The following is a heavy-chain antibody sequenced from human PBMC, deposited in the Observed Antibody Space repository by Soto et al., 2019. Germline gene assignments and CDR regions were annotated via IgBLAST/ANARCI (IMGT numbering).Heavy chain of an antibody. CDR2: ISWDGGST. J-gene: IGHJ4*02. Sequence: GSLRLSCAASGFTFDDYTMHWVRQAPGKGLEWVSLISWDGGSTYYADSVKGRFTISRDNSKNSLYLQMNSLRTEDTALYYCAKALPLSDSSGYPIDYWGQGTLVTVSS. CDR1: GFTFDDYT. CDR3: AKALPLSDSSGYPIDY. V-gene: IGHV3-43*01. D-gene: IGHD3-22*01.